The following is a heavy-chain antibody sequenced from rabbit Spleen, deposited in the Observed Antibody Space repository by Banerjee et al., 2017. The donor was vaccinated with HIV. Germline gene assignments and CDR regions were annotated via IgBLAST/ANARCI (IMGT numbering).Heavy chain of an antibody. D-gene: IGHD6-1*01. CDR3: VRAPYAGIAVYGYAQNL. V-gene: IGHV1S47*01. CDR2: IEPIFGRT. Sequence: QQQLEESGGGLVQPGGSLTLSCKASGFDLSKYGVSWVRQAPGKGLEWIGYIEPIFGRTYYANWVNGRFTVSSHNAQNTLYLQLNSLTAADTATYFCVRAPYAGIAVYGYAQNLWGQGSLVTVS. J-gene: IGHJ4*01. CDR1: GFDLSKYG.